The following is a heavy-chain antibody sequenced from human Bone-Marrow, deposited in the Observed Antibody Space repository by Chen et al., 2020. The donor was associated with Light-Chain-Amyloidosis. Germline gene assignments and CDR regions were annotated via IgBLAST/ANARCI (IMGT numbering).Heavy chain of an antibody. J-gene: IGHJ4*02. CDR3: ARRIDGYNVDY. Sequence: EVQLEQSGPEVKKPGESLKISCKGSGYTFPNYWIGWVRQMPGKGLEWMGVIYPDDSNAGYSPSFEGQVTISADKSITTAYLQWRSLKASDTAMYYCARRIDGYNVDYLGQGTLVTVSS. CDR1: GYTFPNYW. CDR2: IYPDDSNA. D-gene: IGHD5-12*01. V-gene: IGHV5-51*01.